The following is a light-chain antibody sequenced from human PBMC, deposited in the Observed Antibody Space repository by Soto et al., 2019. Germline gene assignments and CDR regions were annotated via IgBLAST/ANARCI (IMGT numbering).Light chain of an antibody. CDR3: SSYSSAVAFV. CDR2: EVT. V-gene: IGLV2-14*01. J-gene: IGLJ1*01. CDR1: SSDIGAYNY. Sequence: QSALTQPASVSGSPGQSITISCTGTSSDIGAYNYVSWYQQHPGKAPKLMIYEVTNRPSGISDRFSASRSGNTASLSISGLQAEDEADYFCSSYSSAVAFVFGTGPKLTVL.